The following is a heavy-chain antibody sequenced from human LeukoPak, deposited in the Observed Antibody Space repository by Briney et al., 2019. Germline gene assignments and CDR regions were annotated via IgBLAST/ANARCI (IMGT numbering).Heavy chain of an antibody. CDR1: GGSFISRRYY. CDR2: IYYSGST. CDR3: ASIPYGVPCYFDY. V-gene: IGHV4-61*01. D-gene: IGHD4-17*01. Sequence: SETLSLTRTVSGGSFISRRYYSSWIRQPPGKGLEWIGYIYYSGSTNYNPSLKSRVTISVDTSKNQFSLTLSSVTAADTPVYYCASIPYGVPCYFDYWGQGTLVTVSS. J-gene: IGHJ4*02.